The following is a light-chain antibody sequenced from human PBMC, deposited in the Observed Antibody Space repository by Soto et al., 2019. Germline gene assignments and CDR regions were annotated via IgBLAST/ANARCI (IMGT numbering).Light chain of an antibody. Sequence: QSALTQPPSVSAAPGQKVTISCSGSSSNIGSEYVSWFQQLPGTAPKLLIYGNTKRPSGIPDRFSGSKSGTSATLDITGLQTGDEADYYCGTWDSTLSLNYVFGTGTKLTVL. CDR2: GNT. CDR1: SSNIGSEY. V-gene: IGLV1-51*01. J-gene: IGLJ1*01. CDR3: GTWDSTLSLNYV.